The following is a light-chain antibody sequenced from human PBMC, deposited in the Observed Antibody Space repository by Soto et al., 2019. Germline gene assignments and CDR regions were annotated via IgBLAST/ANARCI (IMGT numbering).Light chain of an antibody. CDR1: QNINTY. V-gene: IGKV1-39*01. J-gene: IGKJ5*01. CDR3: QQYHSYSVT. Sequence: DIQMTQSPSSLSASVGDRVTITCRASQNINTYLNWYQQKPGKAPKLLIYAASALRSGVPSRFSGSGSGTEFTLTISSLQPDDFATYYCQQYHSYSVTFGQGTRREIK. CDR2: AAS.